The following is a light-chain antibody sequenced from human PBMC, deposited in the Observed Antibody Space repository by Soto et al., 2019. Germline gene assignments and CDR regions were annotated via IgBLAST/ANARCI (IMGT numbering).Light chain of an antibody. V-gene: IGKV3-15*01. CDR2: GAS. J-gene: IGKJ4*01. Sequence: EIVMTQSPATLSVSPGERATLSCRASQSFSNNLAWYQQKPGQAPRLLIYGASTRATGIPARFSGSGSGTEFTLTISSLKSEDFAVYYCQQYNTWPPVTFGGGTKVEIK. CDR3: QQYNTWPPVT. CDR1: QSFSNN.